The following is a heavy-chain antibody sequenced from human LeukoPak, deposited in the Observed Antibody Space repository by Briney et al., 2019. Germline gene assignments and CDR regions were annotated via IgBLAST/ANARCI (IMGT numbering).Heavy chain of an antibody. CDR3: AKDQGDSGYYSIDY. CDR2: ISGSGDST. CDR1: GFTFSSYA. Sequence: GGSLRLSSAASGFTFSSYATTWVRQAPGKGLEWVSTISGSGDSTYYADSVKGRFTISRDNSKNTLYLQMNSLRAEDTAIYYCAKDQGDSGYYSIDYWGQGTLVTVSS. D-gene: IGHD5-12*01. J-gene: IGHJ4*02. V-gene: IGHV3-23*01.